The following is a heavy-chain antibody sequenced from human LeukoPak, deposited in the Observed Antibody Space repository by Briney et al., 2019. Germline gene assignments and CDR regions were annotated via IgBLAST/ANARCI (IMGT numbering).Heavy chain of an antibody. CDR2: IVVGSGNT. Sequence: ASVKVSCKASGFSFTDSAVQWMRQARGQSPEWIGWIVVGSGNTNYAQKFQERVTITRDTSTSTAYMELTSLRSEDTAMYYCARDWGIQQWPPSYFDYWGRGTLVTVSS. CDR3: ARDWGIQQWPPSYFDY. V-gene: IGHV1-58*01. CDR1: GFSFTDSA. J-gene: IGHJ4*02. D-gene: IGHD5-18*01.